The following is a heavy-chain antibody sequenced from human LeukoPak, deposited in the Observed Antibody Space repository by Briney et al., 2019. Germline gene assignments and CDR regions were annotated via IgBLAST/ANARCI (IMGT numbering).Heavy chain of an antibody. V-gene: IGHV3-30*09. CDR3: ARSQERYYVSSGLDF. CDR2: ISYNERNK. Sequence: GGSLRLSCAASGFTFSSHAMHWVRQAPGKGLKWVAVISYNERNKYYADSVKGRFAISRDNSKNTLSLQMNSLKAEDTAVYYCARSQERYYVSSGLDFWGQGTLVTVSS. J-gene: IGHJ4*02. CDR1: GFTFSSHA. D-gene: IGHD3-22*01.